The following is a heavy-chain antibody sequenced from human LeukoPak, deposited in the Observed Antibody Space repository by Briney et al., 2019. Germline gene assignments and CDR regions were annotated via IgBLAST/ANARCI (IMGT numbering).Heavy chain of an antibody. CDR3: AKDGREIVVVPAATDFDY. J-gene: IGHJ4*02. D-gene: IGHD2-2*01. Sequence: YYVDSVKGRFTISRDNSKNTLYLQMNSLRAEDTAVYYCAKDGREIVVVPAATDFDYWGQGTLVTVSS. V-gene: IGHV3-30*02.